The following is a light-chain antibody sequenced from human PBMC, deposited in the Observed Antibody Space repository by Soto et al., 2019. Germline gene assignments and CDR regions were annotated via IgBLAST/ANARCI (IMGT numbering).Light chain of an antibody. J-gene: IGKJ3*01. CDR3: QQRSGWPPLFT. V-gene: IGKV3-11*01. CDR2: DAS. Sequence: EIVLTQSPATLSLSPGERATLSCRASQSVSSYLAWYQQRPGQPPRLLIYDASNRATSIPARVSGSGSGTDFTLTISSREPEDFAIYYCQQRSGWPPLFTFGPGTKVDI. CDR1: QSVSSY.